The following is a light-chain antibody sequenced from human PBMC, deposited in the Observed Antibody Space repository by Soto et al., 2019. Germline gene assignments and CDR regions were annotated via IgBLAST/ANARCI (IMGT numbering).Light chain of an antibody. V-gene: IGKV4-1*01. CDR2: CAS. Sequence: DIGVTQFPDSLTVSPGETATINCKSSQSILYSSNNKNYISWYQHKLGQPPKLLITCASSREPGVPERFSGSGSGTDFTLTISDLQPEDAATYFCHQYYGIPWTFGRGTRV. J-gene: IGKJ1*01. CDR3: HQYYGIPWT. CDR1: QSILYSSNNKNY.